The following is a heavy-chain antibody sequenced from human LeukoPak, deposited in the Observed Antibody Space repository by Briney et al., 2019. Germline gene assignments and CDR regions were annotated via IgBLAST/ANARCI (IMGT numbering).Heavy chain of an antibody. J-gene: IGHJ4*02. CDR1: GYSFTSYW. V-gene: IGHV5-51*01. CDR3: ARHKGGYCSSTSCYPSLCDY. Sequence: GESLKISCKGSGYSFTSYWIGWVRQMPGKGLEWMGIIYPGDSDTRYSPSFQGQVTISADKSFSTAYLQWSSLKASDTAMYYCARHKGGYCSSTSCYPSLCDYWGQGTLVTVSS. D-gene: IGHD2-2*01. CDR2: IYPGDSDT.